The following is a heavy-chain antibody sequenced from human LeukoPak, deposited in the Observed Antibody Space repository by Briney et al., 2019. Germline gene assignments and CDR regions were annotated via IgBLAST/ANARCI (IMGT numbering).Heavy chain of an antibody. V-gene: IGHV4-59*12. CDR2: IYYSGST. D-gene: IGHD4-11*01. CDR1: GGSISSYY. Sequence: SETLSLTCTVSGGSISSYYWSWIRQPPGKGLEWIGYIYYSGSTYYNPSLKSRVTISVDTSKNQFSLKLSSVTAADTAVYYCAREYLSNYDYWGQGTLVTVSS. J-gene: IGHJ4*02. CDR3: AREYLSNYDY.